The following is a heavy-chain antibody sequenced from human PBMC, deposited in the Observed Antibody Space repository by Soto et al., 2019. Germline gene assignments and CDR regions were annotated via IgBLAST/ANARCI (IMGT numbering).Heavy chain of an antibody. CDR2: IYYSGST. V-gene: IGHV4-39*01. Sequence: SETLSLTCTVSGGSITSSSYYWGWIRQPPGKGLEWIGSIYYSGSTYYNPSLKSRVSMSVDTSKNQFSLKLSSVTAADTAVYHCARQGAYFHESSGYEFDYWGQGTLVT. D-gene: IGHD3-22*01. CDR1: GGSITSSSYY. CDR3: ARQGAYFHESSGYEFDY. J-gene: IGHJ4*02.